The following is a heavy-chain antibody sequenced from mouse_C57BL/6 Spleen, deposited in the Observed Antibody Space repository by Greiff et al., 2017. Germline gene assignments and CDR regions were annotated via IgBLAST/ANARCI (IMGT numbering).Heavy chain of an antibody. D-gene: IGHD4-1*01. CDR1: GYTFTSYW. CDR2: IHPDSGST. V-gene: IGHV1-64*01. CDR3: AISPRLALFAY. Sequence: VQLQQPGAELVKPGASVKLSCKASGYTFTSYWMHWVKQRPGQGLEWIGMIHPDSGSTNYNEKFKSKATLTVDKSSSTAYMQHSSLTSEDSAVYDCAISPRLALFAYWGQGTLVTVAA. J-gene: IGHJ3*01.